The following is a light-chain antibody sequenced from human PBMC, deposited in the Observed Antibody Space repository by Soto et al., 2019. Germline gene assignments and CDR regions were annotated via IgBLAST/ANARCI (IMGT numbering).Light chain of an antibody. CDR2: GAS. J-gene: IGKJ1*01. V-gene: IGKV3-15*01. Sequence: EIVMTQSPATLSVSPGERATISCRASQSVSSNLAWYQQKPGQAPRLLIYGASTRATGIPDRFSGSGSETEFTLTISSLQSEDFEVYYCQQYNNWPPWTFGQGTKVEIK. CDR3: QQYNNWPPWT. CDR1: QSVSSN.